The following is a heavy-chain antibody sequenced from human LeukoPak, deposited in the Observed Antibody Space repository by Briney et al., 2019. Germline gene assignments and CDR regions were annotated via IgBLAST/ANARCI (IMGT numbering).Heavy chain of an antibody. CDR3: ARDPMVRGVITSWFDP. Sequence: ASVKVSCKASGYTLTSYGISWVRQAPGQGLEWMGWISTYNGNTNYAQKLQGRVTMTTDTSTSTAYMELRSLRSEDTAVYYCARDPMVRGVITSWFDPWGQGTLVTVSS. V-gene: IGHV1-18*01. D-gene: IGHD3-10*01. J-gene: IGHJ5*02. CDR1: GYTLTSYG. CDR2: ISTYNGNT.